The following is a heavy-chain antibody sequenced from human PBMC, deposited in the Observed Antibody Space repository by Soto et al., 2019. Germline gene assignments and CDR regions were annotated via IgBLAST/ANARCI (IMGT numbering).Heavy chain of an antibody. CDR1: GYSIGSSNW. CDR3: ARREIQGPIDY. CDR2: IYYSGTT. D-gene: IGHD1-26*01. J-gene: IGHJ4*02. Sequence: QVQLQESGPGLVKPSDTLSLTCAVSGYSIGSSNWWGWIRQPPGKGLEWIGYIYYSGTTYYNPSLKSRVTMSVDTAKNQFSLKLTSVTAVDTAVYYCARREIQGPIDYWGQGTLVTVSS. V-gene: IGHV4-28*01.